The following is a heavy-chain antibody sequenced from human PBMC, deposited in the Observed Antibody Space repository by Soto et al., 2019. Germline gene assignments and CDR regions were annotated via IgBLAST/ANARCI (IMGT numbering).Heavy chain of an antibody. V-gene: IGHV4-61*01. CDR1: GGSVSSGSYY. D-gene: IGHD2-15*01. J-gene: IGHJ5*02. CDR3: ARGDIVVVVAATLGWFDP. Sequence: QVQLQESGPGLVKPSETLSLTCTVSGGSVSSGSYYWSWIRQPPGKGLEWIGYIYYSGSTNYNPSLKSRVTISVDTSKNQFSLKLSSVTASVTAVYYCARGDIVVVVAATLGWFDPWGQGTLVTVSS. CDR2: IYYSGST.